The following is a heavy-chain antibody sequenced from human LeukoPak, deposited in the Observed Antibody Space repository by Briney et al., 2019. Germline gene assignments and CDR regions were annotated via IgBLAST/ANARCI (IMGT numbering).Heavy chain of an antibody. CDR1: GYTFTSYG. J-gene: IGHJ6*03. CDR2: ISAYNGNT. V-gene: IGHV1-18*01. CDR3: ARQLERLDYYYYIDV. Sequence: ASVKVSCKASGYTFTSYGISWVRQAPGQGLEWMGWISAYNGNTNYAQKLQGRVTMTTDTSTSTAYMELSSLRSEDTAVYYCARQLERLDYYYYIDVWGKGTTVTVSS. D-gene: IGHD1-1*01.